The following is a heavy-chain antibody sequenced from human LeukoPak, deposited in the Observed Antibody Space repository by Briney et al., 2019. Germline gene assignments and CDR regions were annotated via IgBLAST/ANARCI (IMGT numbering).Heavy chain of an antibody. D-gene: IGHD6-13*01. CDR2: ISGSGGST. CDR1: GFTFSSYA. Sequence: GGSLRLSCAASGFTFSSYAMSWVRQAPGKGLEWVSAISGSGGSTYYADSVKGRFTISRDNSKNTLYLQMNSLRAEDTAVYYCAKDQRIAAAGTRASGADYWGQGTLVTVSS. J-gene: IGHJ4*02. CDR3: AKDQRIAAAGTRASGADY. V-gene: IGHV3-23*01.